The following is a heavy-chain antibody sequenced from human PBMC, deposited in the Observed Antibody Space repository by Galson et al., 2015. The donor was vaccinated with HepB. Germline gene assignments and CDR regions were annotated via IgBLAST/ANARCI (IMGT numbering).Heavy chain of an antibody. Sequence: SLRLSCAASGFTSDDYGMSWVRQAPGKGLEWVSGINWNGGSTGYADSVKGRFTISRDNAKNSLCLHMNSLRAEDTAVYYCARVHLYGDNSYWGFDSWGHGTLVTVSS. V-gene: IGHV3-20*04. CDR2: INWNGGST. CDR1: GFTSDDYG. CDR3: ARVHLYGDNSYWGFDS. D-gene: IGHD4-23*01. J-gene: IGHJ5*01.